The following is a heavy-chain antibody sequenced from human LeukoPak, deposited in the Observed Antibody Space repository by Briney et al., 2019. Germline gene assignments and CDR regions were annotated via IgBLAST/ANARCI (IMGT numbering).Heavy chain of an antibody. V-gene: IGHV3-30-3*01. Sequence: GGSLRLSCAASGFTFSSYAMHWVRQAPGKGLEWVAVISYDGSNKYYADSVKGRFTISRDNSKNTLYLQMNSLRAEDTAVYYCARDWFGYFDYWGQGTLVTVSS. CDR2: ISYDGSNK. CDR1: GFTFSSYA. D-gene: IGHD3-10*01. CDR3: ARDWFGYFDY. J-gene: IGHJ4*02.